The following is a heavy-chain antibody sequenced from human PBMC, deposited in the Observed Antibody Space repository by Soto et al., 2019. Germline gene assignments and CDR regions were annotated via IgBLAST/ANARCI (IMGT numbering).Heavy chain of an antibody. Sequence: QVQLVQSGAEVKEPGASVKVSCKASGRTFNSYLIHWVRLAPGQGLEWMGIINPSGDVTRFAQKFLGRVTMTREKSTSTVYMELSRLRSEDPAVYYCATGSGATIIFWGQGTLVTVSS. CDR2: INPSGDVT. CDR1: GRTFNSYL. CDR3: ATGSGATIIF. V-gene: IGHV1-46*02. J-gene: IGHJ4*02. D-gene: IGHD5-12*01.